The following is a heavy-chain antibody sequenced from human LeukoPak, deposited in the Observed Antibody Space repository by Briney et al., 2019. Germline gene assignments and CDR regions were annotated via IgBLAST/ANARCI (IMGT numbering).Heavy chain of an antibody. V-gene: IGHV1-2*02. J-gene: IGHJ4*02. CDR3: ARSAYYYDSSGYYPSEFDN. D-gene: IGHD3-22*01. Sequence: GASVTVSCKASGYTFTGYYMHWVRQAPGQGLEWMGWINPNSGGTNYAQKFQGRVTMTRDTSISTAYMELSRLRSDDTAVYYCARSAYYYDSSGYYPSEFDNWGQGTLVTVSS. CDR1: GYTFTGYY. CDR2: INPNSGGT.